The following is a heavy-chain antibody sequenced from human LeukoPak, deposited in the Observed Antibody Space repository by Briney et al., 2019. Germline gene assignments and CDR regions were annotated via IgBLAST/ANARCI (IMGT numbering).Heavy chain of an antibody. CDR1: GFTFSSYA. CDR3: TKRPVVVITTPYFDY. J-gene: IGHJ4*02. V-gene: IGHV3-23*01. CDR2: ISGSGTST. Sequence: TGGSLRLSCAASGFTFSSYAMSWVRQAPGKGLEWVSTISGSGTSTYYADSVKGRFTISRDNSKNTLYLQMNSLRAEDTAVYYCTKRPVVVITTPYFDYWGQGTLVNVSS. D-gene: IGHD3-22*01.